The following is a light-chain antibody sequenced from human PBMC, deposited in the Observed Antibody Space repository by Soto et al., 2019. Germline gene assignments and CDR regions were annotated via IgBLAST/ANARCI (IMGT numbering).Light chain of an antibody. V-gene: IGLV1-40*01. J-gene: IGLJ1*01. CDR3: QSYDSSLSGDV. Sequence: QPVLTQPPSVSGAPGQRVTISCTGSSSKIGAGYDVHWYQQLPGTAPKLLIYGNSNRPSGVPDRFSGSKSGTSASLAITGLQAEDEADYYCQSYDSSLSGDVFGTGTKVTVL. CDR2: GNS. CDR1: SSKIGAGYD.